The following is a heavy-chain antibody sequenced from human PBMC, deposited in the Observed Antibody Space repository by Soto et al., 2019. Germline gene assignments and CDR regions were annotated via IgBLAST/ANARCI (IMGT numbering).Heavy chain of an antibody. CDR3: ARVVRFCSSPSCRGRNWFDP. D-gene: IGHD2-2*01. V-gene: IGHV4-30-4*01. CDR1: GGSISSGDYY. J-gene: IGHJ5*02. CDR2: MFYVGAT. Sequence: PSETLSLTCSGFGGSISSGDYYFSCSRQPPGKGLVLIGYMFYVGATYYNPSLKSRVTISVDTSKNQFSLKLNSVTAADTAVYHCARVVRFCSSPSCRGRNWFDPWGQGTLVTVSS.